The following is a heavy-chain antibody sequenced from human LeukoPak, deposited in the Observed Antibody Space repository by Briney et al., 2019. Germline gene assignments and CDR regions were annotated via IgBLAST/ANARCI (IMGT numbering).Heavy chain of an antibody. CDR2: ISYYGSNK. CDR3: AKDTAYAYYYDSSGYYLPGY. CDR1: GFIFSSYV. Sequence: PGGSLRLSCAASGFIFSSYVMHWVRQAPGKGLEWVAVISYYGSNKYYADSVKGRFTISRDNSKNTLYLQMNSLRAEDTAVYYCAKDTAYAYYYDSSGYYLPGYWGQGTLVTVSS. V-gene: IGHV3-30*18. D-gene: IGHD3-22*01. J-gene: IGHJ4*02.